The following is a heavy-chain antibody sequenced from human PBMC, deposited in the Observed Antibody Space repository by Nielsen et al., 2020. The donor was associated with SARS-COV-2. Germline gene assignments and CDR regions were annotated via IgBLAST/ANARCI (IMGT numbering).Heavy chain of an antibody. Sequence: GESLKISCKGSGYSFTSYWIGWVRQMPGKGLEWMGIIYPGDSDTRYSPSFQGQVTISADKSISTAYLQWSSLKASDTAMYYCARRLGYCSSTSCYGRWFDPWGRGTLVTVSS. V-gene: IGHV5-51*01. CDR3: ARRLGYCSSTSCYGRWFDP. CDR1: GYSFTSYW. J-gene: IGHJ5*02. D-gene: IGHD2-2*01. CDR2: IYPGDSDT.